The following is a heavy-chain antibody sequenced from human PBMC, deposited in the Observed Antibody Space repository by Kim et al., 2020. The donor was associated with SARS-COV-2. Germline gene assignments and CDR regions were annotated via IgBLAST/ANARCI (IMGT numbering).Heavy chain of an antibody. D-gene: IGHD6-13*01. CDR2: IYYSGST. Sequence: SETLSLTCTVSGGSISSSSYYWGWIRQPPGKGLEWIGSIYYSGSTYYNPSLKSRVTISVDTSKNQFSLKLSSVTAADTAVYYCARHWMSSSREPNWFDPWGQGTLVTVSS. J-gene: IGHJ5*02. CDR3: ARHWMSSSREPNWFDP. CDR1: GGSISSSSYY. V-gene: IGHV4-39*01.